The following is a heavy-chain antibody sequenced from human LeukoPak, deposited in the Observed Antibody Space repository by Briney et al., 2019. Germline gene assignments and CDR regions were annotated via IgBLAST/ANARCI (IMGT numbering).Heavy chain of an antibody. CDR2: IYHSGST. V-gene: IGHV4-4*02. CDR3: ARDRWYTMTKSAFDI. D-gene: IGHD1-14*01. J-gene: IGHJ3*02. CDR1: GGSISSSNW. Sequence: SETLSLTCAVSGGSISSSNWWSWVRQPPGKGLEWIGEIYHSGSTNYNPSLKSRVTISVDKSKNQFSLKLSSVTAADTAVYYCARDRWYTMTKSAFDIWGQGTMVTVSS.